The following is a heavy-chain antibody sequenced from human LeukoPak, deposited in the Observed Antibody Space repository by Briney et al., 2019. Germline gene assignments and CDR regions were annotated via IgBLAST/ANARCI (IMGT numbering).Heavy chain of an antibody. Sequence: SETLSLTCTVSGGSISSNYWSWIRQPPGKGLEWMGYIYYSGSTNYNPSLKSRVTISVDTSKNQFSLKLSSVTAADTAVYYCARDYYDSSGYYGYFELSGRGTLVTVSS. J-gene: IGHJ2*01. CDR3: ARDYYDSSGYYGYFEL. CDR2: IYYSGST. V-gene: IGHV4-59*01. CDR1: GGSISSNY. D-gene: IGHD3-22*01.